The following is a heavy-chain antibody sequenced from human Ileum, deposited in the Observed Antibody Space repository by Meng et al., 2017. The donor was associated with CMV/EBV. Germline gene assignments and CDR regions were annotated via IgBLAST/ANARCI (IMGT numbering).Heavy chain of an antibody. Sequence: GGSLKISCAASGFTFTTYWMAWVRQAPGKGLEWVANIAHDGSERYYGDSVVGRFTVSRDNAKNSLYLEMNSLRAEDTAVYYCARISKYRYGVYGMDVWGQGTTVTVSS. CDR3: ARISKYRYGVYGMDV. V-gene: IGHV3-7*01. D-gene: IGHD5-18*01. CDR1: GFTFTTYW. CDR2: IAHDGSER. J-gene: IGHJ6*02.